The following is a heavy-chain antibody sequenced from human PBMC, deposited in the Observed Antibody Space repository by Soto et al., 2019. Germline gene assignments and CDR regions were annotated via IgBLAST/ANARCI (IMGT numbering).Heavy chain of an antibody. D-gene: IGHD1-26*01. Sequence: PGGSLRLSCAASGFTFSSYGMHWVRQAPGKGLEWVAVISYDGSNKYYADSVKGRFTISRDNSKNTLYLQMNSLRAEDTAVYYCARSLGSYYYYYGMDVWGQGTTVTVSS. J-gene: IGHJ6*02. CDR2: ISYDGSNK. CDR1: GFTFSSYG. V-gene: IGHV3-30*03. CDR3: ARSLGSYYYYYGMDV.